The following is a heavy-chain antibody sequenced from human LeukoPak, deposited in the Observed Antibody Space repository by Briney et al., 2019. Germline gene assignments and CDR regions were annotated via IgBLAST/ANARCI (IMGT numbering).Heavy chain of an antibody. D-gene: IGHD3-10*01. CDR2: ISNNGANT. CDR3: ARVYYYNSDNYYFDY. Sequence: PGGSLRLSCAASGFTFGSYGMHWVRQAPGKGLEFVSAISNNGANTYYADSVKGRFTISRDNSKNTLYLQMGSLGTEDTATYYCARVYYYNSDNYYFDYWGQGTLVTVSS. V-gene: IGHV3-64*02. J-gene: IGHJ4*02. CDR1: GFTFGSYG.